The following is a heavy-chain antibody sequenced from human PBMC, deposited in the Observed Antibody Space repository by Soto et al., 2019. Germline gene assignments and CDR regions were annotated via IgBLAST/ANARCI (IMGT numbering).Heavy chain of an antibody. V-gene: IGHV4-4*07. D-gene: IGHD5-12*01. Sequence: QVQLQESGPGLVKPSETLSLTCTVSGASISGFYWSWIRKSAGKGLEWIGRIYATGTTDYNPSLKSRVMMSVDTSKKQFSLKLRSVTAADTAVYYCARVSVDVPEWGQGTLITVSS. CDR3: ARVSVDVPE. CDR2: IYATGTT. CDR1: GASISGFY. J-gene: IGHJ4*02.